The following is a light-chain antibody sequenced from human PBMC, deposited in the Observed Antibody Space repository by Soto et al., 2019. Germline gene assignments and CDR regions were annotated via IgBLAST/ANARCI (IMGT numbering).Light chain of an antibody. CDR3: QTWGTGIQV. V-gene: IGLV4-69*01. CDR2: LNSDGSH. J-gene: IGLJ1*01. Sequence: QLVLTQSPSASASLGASVKLTCTLSSGHSSYAIAWHQQQPEKGPRYLMKLNSDGSHSKGDGIPDRFSGSSSGAERYLTISSLLSEDEADYYCQTWGTGIQVFGTGTKLTVL. CDR1: SGHSSYA.